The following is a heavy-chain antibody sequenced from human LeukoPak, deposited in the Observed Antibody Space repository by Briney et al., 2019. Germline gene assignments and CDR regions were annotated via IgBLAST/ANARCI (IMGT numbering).Heavy chain of an antibody. J-gene: IGHJ6*02. CDR1: GFTFSNYW. CDR3: ARALGRLQPYYHYHVMDV. CDR2: IKQDESEQ. Sequence: GGSLRLSCAASGFTFSNYWMSWVRQAPGKGLAWVASIKQDESEQYYVDSVKGRFTISRDNAKNSLYLQMNSQRAEDRAVYHCARALGRLQPYYHYHVMDVWRRETTVTVSS. D-gene: IGHD5-24*01. V-gene: IGHV3-7*01.